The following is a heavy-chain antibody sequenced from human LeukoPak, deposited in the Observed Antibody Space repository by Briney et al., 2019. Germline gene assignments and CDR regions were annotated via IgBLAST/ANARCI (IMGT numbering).Heavy chain of an antibody. J-gene: IGHJ6*02. CDR2: IYYSGST. CDR3: ARVNYDFWSGYPGGMDV. CDR1: GGSISRGGYY. V-gene: IGHV4-31*03. Sequence: SQTLSLTCTVSGGSISRGGYYWSWIRQHPGKGLEWIGYIYYSGSTYYNPSLKSRVTISVDTSKNQFSLKLSSVTAADTAVYYCARVNYDFWSGYPGGMDVWGQGTTVTVSS. D-gene: IGHD3-3*01.